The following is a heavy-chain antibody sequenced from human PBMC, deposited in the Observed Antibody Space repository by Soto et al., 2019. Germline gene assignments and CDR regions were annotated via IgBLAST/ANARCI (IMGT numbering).Heavy chain of an antibody. CDR2: IRNKANSYTT. J-gene: IGHJ4*02. V-gene: IGHV3-72*01. CDR1: GFTFSDHY. CDR3: ARGIYSSAWHMDY. D-gene: IGHD6-19*01. Sequence: PGGSLRLSCAASGFTFSDHYMDWVRQAPGKGLEWVGRIRNKANSYTTEYAASVKGRFTISRDDSKNSLYLQMNSLKTEDTAVYYCARGIYSSAWHMDYWGQGTLVTVSS.